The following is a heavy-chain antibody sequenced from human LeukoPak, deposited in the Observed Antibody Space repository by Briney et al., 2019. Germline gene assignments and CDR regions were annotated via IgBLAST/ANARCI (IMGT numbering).Heavy chain of an antibody. CDR3: AKDRTVGASYWYFDL. CDR2: INQDGSQK. CDR1: GFTFSSHW. D-gene: IGHD1-26*01. V-gene: IGHV3-7*03. Sequence: PGGSLRLSCAGSGFTFSSHWIGWVRQAPGKGLEWVAHINQDGSQKYYVDSVEGRFAISRDSSKNTLFLHMNTLRAEDTAIYYCAKDRTVGASYWYFDLWGRGTLVTVSS. J-gene: IGHJ2*01.